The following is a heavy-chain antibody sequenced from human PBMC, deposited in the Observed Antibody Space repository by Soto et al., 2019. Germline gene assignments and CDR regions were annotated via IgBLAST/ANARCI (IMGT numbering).Heavy chain of an antibody. J-gene: IGHJ5*02. CDR2: IYHSGST. CDR3: GRVPSP. V-gene: IGHV4-30-2*01. Sequence: SETLSLTCAVSGGSISSGGYSWSWIRQPPGKGLEWIGYIYHSGSTYYNPSLKSRVTISVDRSKNQFSLKLSSVTAADTAVYFCGRVPSPWGQGTLVTVS. CDR1: GGSISSGGYS.